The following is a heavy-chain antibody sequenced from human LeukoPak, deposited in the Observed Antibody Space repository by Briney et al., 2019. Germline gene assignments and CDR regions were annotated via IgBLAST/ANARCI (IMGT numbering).Heavy chain of an antibody. D-gene: IGHD3-10*01. Sequence: GGSLRLSCAASGFTFGSYSMNWVRQAPGKGLEWVSSISSSSSTIYYADSVRGRFTISRDNSKNTLYLQLNSLRAEDTAVYYCAKTPRSGSRLEFFDYWGQGTLVTVSS. V-gene: IGHV3-21*04. CDR3: AKTPRSGSRLEFFDY. J-gene: IGHJ4*02. CDR1: GFTFGSYS. CDR2: ISSSSSTI.